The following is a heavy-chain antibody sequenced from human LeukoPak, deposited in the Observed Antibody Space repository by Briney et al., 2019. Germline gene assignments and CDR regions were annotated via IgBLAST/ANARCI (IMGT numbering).Heavy chain of an antibody. CDR3: ASGQLDYPKPQF. CDR1: GFTVSSNY. D-gene: IGHD6-6*01. CDR2: VSSSSSTI. J-gene: IGHJ4*02. Sequence: GGSLRLSCAASGFTVSSNYMSWVRQAPGKGLEWVSYVSSSSSTIYYADSVKGRFTISRDNAKNSLYLQMNSLRAEDTAVYYCASGQLDYPKPQFWGQGTLVTVSS. V-gene: IGHV3-48*01.